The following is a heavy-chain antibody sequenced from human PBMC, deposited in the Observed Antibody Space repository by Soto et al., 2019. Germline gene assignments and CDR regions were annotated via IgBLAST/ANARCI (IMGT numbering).Heavy chain of an antibody. D-gene: IGHD2-2*01. CDR3: AKDEGAVVPGTIDY. Sequence: GGSLRLSCAASGFTFSSYAMNWVRQAPGMGLEWVSCMSGSGGSVYYVDSVKGRFTISRDNSKNKVFLQMNSLRAEDTAVYYCAKDEGAVVPGTIDYWGQGALVTVSS. J-gene: IGHJ4*02. V-gene: IGHV3-23*01. CDR2: MSGSGGSV. CDR1: GFTFSSYA.